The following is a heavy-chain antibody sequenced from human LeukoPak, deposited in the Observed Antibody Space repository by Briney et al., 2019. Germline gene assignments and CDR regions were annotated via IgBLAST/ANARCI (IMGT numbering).Heavy chain of an antibody. CDR1: GGSSSGYY. D-gene: IGHD6-13*01. J-gene: IGHJ6*03. CDR2: IYHTGTT. V-gene: IGHV4-34*01. CDR3: ARHYTLVTAPGAYYMDV. Sequence: PSETLSLTCAVYGGSSSGYYWSWIRQPPGKGLEWIGTIYHTGTTYYNPSLQSRVTISVDTSKNQFSLNLSSVTATDTAVYFCARHYTLVTAPGAYYMDVWGKGTTVTVSS.